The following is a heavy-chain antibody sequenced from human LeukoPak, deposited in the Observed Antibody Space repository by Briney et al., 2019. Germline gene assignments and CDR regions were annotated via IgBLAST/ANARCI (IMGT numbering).Heavy chain of an antibody. CDR1: GYSFTSYW. D-gene: IGHD2-21*01. CDR3: ARADRLHGGPYLIGP. V-gene: IGHV5-51*01. J-gene: IGHJ5*02. Sequence: GESLKISCKGSGYSFTSYWIGWVRQMPGKGLEWMGIIYPGDSDTRYSPSFQGQVTISADKSISTAYLQWSSLKASDTAMYYCARADRLHGGPYLIGPWGQGTLVTVSS. CDR2: IYPGDSDT.